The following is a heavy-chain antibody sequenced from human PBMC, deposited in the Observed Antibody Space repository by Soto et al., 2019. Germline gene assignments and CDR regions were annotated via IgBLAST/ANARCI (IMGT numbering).Heavy chain of an antibody. Sequence: GGSLRLSCAASGFTFSSYWMSWVRQAPGKELEWVANIKQDGSEKYYVDSVKGRFTISRDNAKNSLYLQMNSLRAEDTAVYYCARRSDFWSGYAFDYWGQGTLVTVSS. D-gene: IGHD3-3*01. CDR3: ARRSDFWSGYAFDY. CDR2: IKQDGSEK. CDR1: GFTFSSYW. J-gene: IGHJ4*02. V-gene: IGHV3-7*01.